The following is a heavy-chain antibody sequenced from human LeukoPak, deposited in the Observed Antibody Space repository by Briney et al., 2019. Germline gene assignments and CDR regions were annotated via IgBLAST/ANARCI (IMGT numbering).Heavy chain of an antibody. J-gene: IGHJ4*02. Sequence: GASVKVSCKASGGTFSSYAISWVRQAPGQGLEWMGGIIPIFTTANHAQKFQGRVTITADESTSTAYMELSNLRSEDTAVYYCARVGGSGSYTSHYFDYWGQGTLVTVSS. CDR1: GGTFSSYA. CDR3: ARVGGSGSYTSHYFDY. V-gene: IGHV1-69*13. CDR2: IIPIFTTA. D-gene: IGHD3-10*01.